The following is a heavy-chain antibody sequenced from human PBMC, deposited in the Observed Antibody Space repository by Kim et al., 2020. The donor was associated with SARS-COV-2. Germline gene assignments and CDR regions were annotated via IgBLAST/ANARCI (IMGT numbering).Heavy chain of an antibody. V-gene: IGHV3-7*01. Sequence: DSRKDRFTMSRDNGKNALYLHMHSLRAEDTAVYYCAREGNAFDIWGQGTMVTVSS. J-gene: IGHJ3*02. CDR3: AREGNAFDI.